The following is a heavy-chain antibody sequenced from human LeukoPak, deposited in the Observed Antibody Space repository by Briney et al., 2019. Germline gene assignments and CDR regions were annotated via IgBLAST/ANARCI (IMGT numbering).Heavy chain of an antibody. J-gene: IGHJ3*02. CDR3: ATRDILTGYYYGRSTDAFDI. CDR2: FDPEDGET. CDR1: GYTLTELS. Sequence: ASVKVSCKVSGYTLTELSMHWVRQAPGKGLEWMGGFDPEDGETIYAQKFQGRVTMTEDTSTDTAYMELSSLRSEDTDVYYCATRDILTGYYYGRSTDAFDIWGQGTMVTVSS. D-gene: IGHD3-9*01. V-gene: IGHV1-24*01.